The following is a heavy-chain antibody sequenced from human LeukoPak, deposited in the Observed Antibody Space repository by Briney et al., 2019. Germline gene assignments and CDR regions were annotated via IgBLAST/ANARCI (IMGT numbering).Heavy chain of an antibody. CDR1: GFTFSSYA. J-gene: IGHJ6*02. D-gene: IGHD2-2*01. CDR3: ARDQSTYYYYYGMDV. Sequence: PGRSLRLSCAASGFTFSSYAMHWVRQAPGKGLKGVAVISYDGSNKYYADSVKGRFTISRDNSKNTLYLQMNSLRAEDTAVYYCARDQSTYYYYYGMDVWGQGTTVTVSS. CDR2: ISYDGSNK. V-gene: IGHV3-30-3*01.